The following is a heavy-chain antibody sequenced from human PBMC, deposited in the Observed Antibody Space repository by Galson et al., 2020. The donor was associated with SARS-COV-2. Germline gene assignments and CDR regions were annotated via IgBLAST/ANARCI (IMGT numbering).Heavy chain of an antibody. CDR2: ISGGGGST. CDR1: GFTFSRYA. CDR3: AKDRGNDYGDQLDF. Sequence: GGSLRLSCAASGFTFSRYAMAWVRQAPGKGLEWVSGISGGGGSTYYADSVKGRFTISRDISQNTVYLQMSSLRAEDTAVYYCAKDRGNDYGDQLDFWGQGTQGTVSS. V-gene: IGHV3-23*01. J-gene: IGHJ4*02. D-gene: IGHD4-17*01.